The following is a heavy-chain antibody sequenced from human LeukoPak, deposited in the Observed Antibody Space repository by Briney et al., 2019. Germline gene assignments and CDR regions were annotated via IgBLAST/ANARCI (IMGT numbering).Heavy chain of an antibody. CDR2: ISWDGGST. CDR1: GFTFDDYT. CDR3: ARDHDSSTVTTFGY. V-gene: IGHV3-43*01. J-gene: IGHJ4*02. Sequence: GSLRLSCAASGFTFDDYTMHWVRQAPGKGLEWVSLISWDGGSTYYADSVKGRFTISRDNAKNSLYLQMNSLRAEDTAVYYCARDHDSSTVTTFGYWGQGTLVTVSS. D-gene: IGHD4-17*01.